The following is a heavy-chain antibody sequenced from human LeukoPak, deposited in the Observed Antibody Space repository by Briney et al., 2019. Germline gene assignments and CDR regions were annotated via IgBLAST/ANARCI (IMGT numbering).Heavy chain of an antibody. V-gene: IGHV2-70*01. CDR3: ARQIVGATTSWFDP. CDR2: IDWDDDK. Sequence: SGPTLFHPTPPLTLTCTFSGFSLSTSGMCVSWIRQPPGKALEWLTLIDWDDDKYYSTYLKTRLTISKDTSKNQVVLTMTNMDPVDTATYYCARQIVGATTSWFDPGGQGTLVTVSS. J-gene: IGHJ5*02. D-gene: IGHD1-26*01. CDR1: GFSLSTSGMC.